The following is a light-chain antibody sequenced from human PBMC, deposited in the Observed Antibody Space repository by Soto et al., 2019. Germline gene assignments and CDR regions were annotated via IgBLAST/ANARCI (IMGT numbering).Light chain of an antibody. V-gene: IGLV2-14*01. Sequence: QSALTQPASVSGSPGQSITISCTGTSSDVGGYNYVSWYQQHPGKAPKLMIYEVSNRPSGVSNDFSGSKSGNTASLTISGLQAEDEADYYCSSFTSINTWVFGRGTKLTVL. CDR3: SSFTSINTWV. CDR1: SSDVGGYNY. CDR2: EVS. J-gene: IGLJ3*02.